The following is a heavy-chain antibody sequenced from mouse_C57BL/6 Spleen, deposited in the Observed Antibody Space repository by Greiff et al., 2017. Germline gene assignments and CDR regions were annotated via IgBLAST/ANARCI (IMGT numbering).Heavy chain of an antibody. Sequence: QVQLQQPGAELVMPGASVKLSCKASGYTFTSYWMHWVQQRPGQGLEWIGEIDPSDSYTNYNQKFKGKSTLTVDKSSSTAYMQLSSLTSEDSAVYYCARRYGSSYDAMDYWGQGTSGTVSS. CDR1: GYTFTSYW. D-gene: IGHD1-1*01. CDR3: ARRYGSSYDAMDY. V-gene: IGHV1-69*01. J-gene: IGHJ4*01. CDR2: IDPSDSYT.